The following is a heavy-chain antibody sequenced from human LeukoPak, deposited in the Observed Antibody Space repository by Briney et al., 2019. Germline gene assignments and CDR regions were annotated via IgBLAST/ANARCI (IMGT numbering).Heavy chain of an antibody. CDR2: INPNSGGT. CDR1: GYTFTGYY. Sequence: ASVKVSCKASGYTFTGYYMHWVRQAPGQVLEWMGWINPNSGGTNYAQKFQGRVTMTRDTSISTAYMELSRLRSDDTAVYYCARASYRSRSADYWGQGTLVTVSS. D-gene: IGHD3-16*02. CDR3: ARASYRSRSADY. V-gene: IGHV1-2*02. J-gene: IGHJ4*02.